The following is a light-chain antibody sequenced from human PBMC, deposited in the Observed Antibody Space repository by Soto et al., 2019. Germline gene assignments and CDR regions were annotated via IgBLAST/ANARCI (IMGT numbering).Light chain of an antibody. V-gene: IGKV1-5*01. J-gene: IGKJ1*01. CDR1: QSITIW. CDR3: QQENRYLA. Sequence: DIQMTQSPSTLSASVFDRVTITCLASQSITIWLAWYQQKPGKAPKLLIYDASSLENGVPSRFSGSGSGTLFTLPISSLQPDDYATYYWQQENRYLAFGQGTKVDIK. CDR2: DAS.